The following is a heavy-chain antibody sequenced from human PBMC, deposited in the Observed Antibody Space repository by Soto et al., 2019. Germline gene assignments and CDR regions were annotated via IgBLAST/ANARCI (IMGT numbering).Heavy chain of an antibody. CDR3: ASRDPGTSVDY. V-gene: IGHV4-4*02. CDR2: IYRTGST. CDR1: GGSFTSNNW. Sequence: PSATLSLTCAVSGGSFTSNNWWTWVRQPPGQGLEWIGEIYRTGSTNYSPSLKGRVTISLDKSENQFSLKVTSLTAADTAVYYCASRDPGTSVDYWGQGTLVTVSS. J-gene: IGHJ4*02. D-gene: IGHD1-7*01.